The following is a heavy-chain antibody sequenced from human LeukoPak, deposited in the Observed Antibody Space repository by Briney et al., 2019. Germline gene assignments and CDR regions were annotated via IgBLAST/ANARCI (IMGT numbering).Heavy chain of an antibody. CDR3: ARGVGNFRYYFDY. V-gene: IGHV3-48*01. CDR1: GFTFSSYS. CDR2: ISSSSSTI. Sequence: GGSLRLSCAASGFTFSSYSMNWVRQAPGKGLEWVSYISSSSSTIYYADSVKGRFTISRDNAKNTLYLQMNSLRAEDTAVYYCARGVGNFRYYFDYWGQGTLVTVSS. J-gene: IGHJ4*02. D-gene: IGHD2/OR15-2a*01.